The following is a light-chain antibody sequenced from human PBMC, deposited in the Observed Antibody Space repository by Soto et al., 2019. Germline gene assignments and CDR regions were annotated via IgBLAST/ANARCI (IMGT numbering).Light chain of an antibody. Sequence: EVVLTQSPATLSLSPGERATLSCRASQSVGSDLAWYQQKPGQAPRLVIYDIFTRATGVQTRISGSGSGTEFTLTISSLQSEDFAVYYCKQYNSWPLTVGGGTKVDIK. CDR1: QSVGSD. J-gene: IGKJ4*01. CDR3: KQYNSWPLT. CDR2: DIF. V-gene: IGKV3D-15*01.